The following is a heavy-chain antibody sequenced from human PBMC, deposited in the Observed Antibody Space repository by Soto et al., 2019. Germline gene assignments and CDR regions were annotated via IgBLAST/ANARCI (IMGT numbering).Heavy chain of an antibody. J-gene: IGHJ4*02. CDR3: ARGYCSGGSCYFFDY. Sequence: SETLSLTCAVYGGSISSYYWSWIRQPPGKGLELIRYIYYSGSTNYNPSLKSRVTISVDTSKIQFSLKLSSVTAAYTAVYYCARGYCSGGSCYFFDYWGQGTLVTAPQ. V-gene: IGHV4-59*08. CDR2: IYYSGST. D-gene: IGHD2-15*01. CDR1: GGSISSYY.